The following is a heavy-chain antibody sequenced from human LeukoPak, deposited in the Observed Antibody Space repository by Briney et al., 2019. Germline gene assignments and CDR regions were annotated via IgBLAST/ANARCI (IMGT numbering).Heavy chain of an antibody. CDR3: AKDFLDSTSCYTCYYYYYMDV. CDR1: GFTFSSYG. V-gene: IGHV3-30*02. CDR2: IRYDGSNK. D-gene: IGHD2-2*02. J-gene: IGHJ6*03. Sequence: PGGSLRLSCAASGFTFSSYGMHWVRQAPGKGLEWVAFIRYDGSNKYYADSVKGRFTISRDNSKNTLYLQMNSLRAEDTAVYYCAKDFLDSTSCYTCYYYYYMDVWGKGTTVTVSS.